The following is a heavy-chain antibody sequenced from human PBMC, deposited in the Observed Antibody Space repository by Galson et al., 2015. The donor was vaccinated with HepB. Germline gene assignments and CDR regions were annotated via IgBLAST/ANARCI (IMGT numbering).Heavy chain of an antibody. V-gene: IGHV1-2*06. CDR1: GFTFTGYY. D-gene: IGHD2-15*01. CDR2: INPNSGGT. CDR3: ARLGVVVAATPFSWFDP. J-gene: IGHJ5*02. Sequence: SVKVSCKASGFTFTGYYMHWVRQAPGQGLEWMGRINPNSGGTNYAQKFQGRVTMTRDTSISTAYMELSRLRSDDTAVYYCARLGVVVAATPFSWFDPWGQGTLVTVSS.